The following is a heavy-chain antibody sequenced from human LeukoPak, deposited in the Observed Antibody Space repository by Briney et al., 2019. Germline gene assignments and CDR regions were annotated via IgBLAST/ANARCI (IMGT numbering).Heavy chain of an antibody. J-gene: IGHJ3*01. V-gene: IGHV4-4*02. CDR1: GGSITIGTW. CDR2: VYYSGSP. Sequence: PSETLSLTCAVSGGSITIGTWWTLVRQPPGQGLEWIGEVYYSGSPNYNSSLKSRVTISLDKTKNQFLLNLTSVTAADTAVYYCARGPRKWGQGTMVTVSS. CDR3: ARGPRK.